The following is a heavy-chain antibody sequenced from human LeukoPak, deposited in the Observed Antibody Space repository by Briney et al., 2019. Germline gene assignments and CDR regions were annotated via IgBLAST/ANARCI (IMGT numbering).Heavy chain of an antibody. V-gene: IGHV4-34*01. CDR2: INHSGST. CDR3: ARGRVLGSSSPFDY. Sequence: TSETLSLTCAVYVGSFSGYYWSWIRQPPGKGLEWIGEINHSGSTNYNPSLKSRVTISEDTSKNQFSLKLSSVTAADAAVYYCARGRVLGSSSPFDYWGQGTLVTVSS. J-gene: IGHJ4*02. CDR1: VGSFSGYY. D-gene: IGHD6-6*01.